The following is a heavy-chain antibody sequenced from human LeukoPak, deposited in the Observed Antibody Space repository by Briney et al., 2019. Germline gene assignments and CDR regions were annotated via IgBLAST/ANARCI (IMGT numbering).Heavy chain of an antibody. CDR3: AKDEEYGSGSDYFDY. CDR1: GFTFSDYY. Sequence: GGSLRLSCAASGFTFSDYYMSWIRQAPGKGLEWVSYISSSGSTIYYADSVKGRFTISRDNAKNSLYLQMNSLRAEDTAVYYCAKDEEYGSGSDYFDYWGQGTLVTVSS. CDR2: ISSSGSTI. J-gene: IGHJ4*02. V-gene: IGHV3-11*01. D-gene: IGHD3-10*01.